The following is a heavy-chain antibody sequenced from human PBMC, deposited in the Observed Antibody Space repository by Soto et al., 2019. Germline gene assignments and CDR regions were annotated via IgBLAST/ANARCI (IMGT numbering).Heavy chain of an antibody. CDR2: MNPNSGNT. Sequence: QVQLVQSGAEVKKPGASVNVSCKASGYTFTSYDINWVRQATGQGLEWMGWMNPNSGNTGFAQRFQAGVTMTRNTSISTAYIELRSLRSDATAVSYCAREKTSYAMAVRGQGTTVTVSS. V-gene: IGHV1-8*01. J-gene: IGHJ6*02. CDR3: AREKTSYAMAV. CDR1: GYTFTSYD.